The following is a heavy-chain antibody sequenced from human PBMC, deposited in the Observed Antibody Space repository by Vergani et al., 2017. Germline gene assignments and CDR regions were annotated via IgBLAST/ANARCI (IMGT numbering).Heavy chain of an antibody. V-gene: IGHV1-3*01. J-gene: IGHJ6*03. D-gene: IGHD1/OR15-1a*01. CDR3: ARELLGEQGYYYYMDV. CDR1: GYTFTSYA. CDR2: NNAGNGNT. Sequence: QVQLVQSGAEVKKPGASVKVSCKASGYTFTSYAMHWVRQAPGQRLEWMGWNNAGNGNTKYSQKFQGRVTITRDTSASTAYMELSSLRSEDTAVYYCARELLGEQGYYYYMDVWGKGTTVTVAS.